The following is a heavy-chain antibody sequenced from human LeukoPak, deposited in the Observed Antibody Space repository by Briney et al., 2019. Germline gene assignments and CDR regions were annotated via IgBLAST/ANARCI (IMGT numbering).Heavy chain of an antibody. CDR2: IKQDGSEK. CDR3: ARSPYYYDRSGRNWYFDL. V-gene: IGHV3-7*01. CDR1: GFTFSIYW. J-gene: IGHJ2*01. D-gene: IGHD3-22*01. Sequence: TGGSLRLSCAATGFTFSIYWMSWVRQAPGKGLEWVANIKQDGSEKYYVDSVKGRFTISRDNAKNLLYLQMNSLRAEDTAVYYCARSPYYYDRSGRNWYFDLWGRGTLVTVSS.